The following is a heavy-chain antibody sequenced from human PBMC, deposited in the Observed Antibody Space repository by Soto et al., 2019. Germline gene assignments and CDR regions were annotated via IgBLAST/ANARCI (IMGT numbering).Heavy chain of an antibody. J-gene: IGHJ4*02. CDR3: AHMVLPATQYNWNGGHFYF. V-gene: IGHV2-5*02. CDR1: GFSLSTSGVG. CDR2: IYWDYDK. D-gene: IGHD1-20*01. Sequence: QITLKESGPTLVKPTQTLTLTCTFSGFSLSTSGVGVGWIRQPQGKALEWLVFIYWDYDKRYSPSLTSSLTITKDTSKNQVVLTMTNIDPVDTATYYCAHMVLPATQYNWNGGHFYFWGQGILVTVSS.